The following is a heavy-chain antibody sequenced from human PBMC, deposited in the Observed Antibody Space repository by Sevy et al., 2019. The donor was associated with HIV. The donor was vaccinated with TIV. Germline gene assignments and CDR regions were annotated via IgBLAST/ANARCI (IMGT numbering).Heavy chain of an antibody. CDR1: GFTFSSYG. CDR2: IMYDGSNK. Sequence: GGSLRLSCAASGFTFSSYGMHWVRQAPGKGLEWVAFIMYDGSNKYYADSVKGRFTISRDNSKNTLYLQMNSLRAEDTAVYYYAKEGASYYYGSWSYFRYWGQGTLVTVSS. CDR3: AKEGASYYYGSWSYFRY. D-gene: IGHD3-10*01. V-gene: IGHV3-30*02. J-gene: IGHJ4*02.